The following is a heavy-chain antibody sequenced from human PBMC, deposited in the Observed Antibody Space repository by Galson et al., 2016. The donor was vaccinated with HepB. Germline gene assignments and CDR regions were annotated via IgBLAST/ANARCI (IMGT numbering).Heavy chain of an antibody. V-gene: IGHV4-30-4*01. D-gene: IGHD4-17*01. CDR1: GGSISSGDYY. J-gene: IGHJ3*02. CDR3: ARANGDYEGNAFDI. Sequence: TLSLTCTVSGGSISSGDYYWSWIRQPPGKGLEWIGYIFYRGSTFYNPSLKSRVSISLGTSKTHFSLKLSSVTAADTAVYYCARANGDYEGNAFDIWGQGTMVAVSS. CDR2: IFYRGST.